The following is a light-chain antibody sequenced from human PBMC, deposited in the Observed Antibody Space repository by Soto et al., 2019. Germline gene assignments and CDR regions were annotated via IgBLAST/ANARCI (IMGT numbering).Light chain of an antibody. Sequence: QSVLTQPPSVSGAPGQRVTISCTGSSSNIGAGYDVHWYQQLPGTAPKLLIYGNSNRTSGVPDRFCGSQSGTSASLAITGLQAEDEAGYYGQSKERSLSGSVFGGVTKLTVL. CDR3: QSKERSLSGSV. J-gene: IGLJ2*01. CDR1: SSNIGAGYD. CDR2: GNS. V-gene: IGLV1-40*01.